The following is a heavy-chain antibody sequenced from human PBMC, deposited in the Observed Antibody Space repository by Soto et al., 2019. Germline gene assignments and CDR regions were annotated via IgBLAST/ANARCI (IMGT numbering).Heavy chain of an antibody. CDR1: GGTFSSYA. D-gene: IGHD2-2*01. Sequence: QVQLVQSGAEVKKPGSSVKVSCKASGGTFSSYAISWVRQAPGQGLEWMGVIIPIFGTANYAQKFQGRVTIPADESTSTAYMELSSLRSEYTAVYYCVWVGYCISPSCPPGYYYGMDVWGHGTTVTVSS. J-gene: IGHJ6*02. CDR2: IIPIFGTA. V-gene: IGHV1-69*12. CDR3: VWVGYCISPSCPPGYYYGMDV.